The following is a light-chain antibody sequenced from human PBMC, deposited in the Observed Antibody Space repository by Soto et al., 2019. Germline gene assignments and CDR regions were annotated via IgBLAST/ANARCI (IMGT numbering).Light chain of an antibody. Sequence: QSALTQPASVSGSPGQSITISCTGTSSDVGGYNYVSWYQQHPGIPPKLLIYGVTNRPSGVSTRFSGSKSGNTASLTISGLQAEDEDDYHCSSYTSASTLLYLFGTGTKVTVL. V-gene: IGLV2-14*01. CDR2: GVT. CDR3: SSYTSASTLLYL. J-gene: IGLJ1*01. CDR1: SSDVGGYNY.